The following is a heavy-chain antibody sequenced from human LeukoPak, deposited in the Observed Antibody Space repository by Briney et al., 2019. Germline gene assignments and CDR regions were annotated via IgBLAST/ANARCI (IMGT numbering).Heavy chain of an antibody. D-gene: IGHD2-15*01. Sequence: GGSLRLSCAASGFTFSSYAMSWVRQAPGKGLEWVSAISGSGGSTYYADSVKGRFTISRDNSKNTLHLQMNSLRAEDTAVYYCAKDYCRGGSCYTEDYWGQGTLVTVSS. J-gene: IGHJ4*02. CDR2: ISGSGGST. CDR3: AKDYCRGGSCYTEDY. CDR1: GFTFSSYA. V-gene: IGHV3-23*01.